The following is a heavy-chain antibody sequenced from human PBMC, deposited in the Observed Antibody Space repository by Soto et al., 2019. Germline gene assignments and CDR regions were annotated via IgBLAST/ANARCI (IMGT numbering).Heavy chain of an antibody. D-gene: IGHD5-18*01. CDR1: GGTFSSYA. J-gene: IGHJ4*02. Sequence: SVEVSCTACGGTFSSYAICWVRQSPGQGLEWMGGIIPIFGTANYAQKFQGRVTITADESTSTAYMELSSLRAEDTAVYYCARDSERVQLWSSLLYYFDYWGQGTLVTVSS. CDR2: IIPIFGTA. V-gene: IGHV1-69*13. CDR3: ARDSERVQLWSSLLYYFDY.